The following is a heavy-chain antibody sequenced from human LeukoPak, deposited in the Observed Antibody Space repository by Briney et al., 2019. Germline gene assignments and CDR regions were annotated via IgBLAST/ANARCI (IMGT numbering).Heavy chain of an antibody. CDR3: ARGLGPGNWFDP. Sequence: PSETLPLTCTVSGYSISSGYYWGWIRQPPGKGLEWIGSIYHSGSTFYNPSLKSRVAISVDTSKNQFSLKLSSVTAADTAMFYCARGLGPGNWFDPWGQGTLVTVSS. J-gene: IGHJ5*02. D-gene: IGHD3-10*01. CDR2: IYHSGST. CDR1: GYSISSGYY. V-gene: IGHV4-38-2*02.